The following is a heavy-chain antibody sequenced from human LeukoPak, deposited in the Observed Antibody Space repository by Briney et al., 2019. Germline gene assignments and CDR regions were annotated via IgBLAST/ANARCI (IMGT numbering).Heavy chain of an antibody. D-gene: IGHD1-20*01. J-gene: IGHJ4*02. CDR3: ARVRNWNYYDY. Sequence: GGSLRLSCAASGFIFSTYWMHWVRQAPGKGLVWVSRINSDGSSTSYADSVKGRFTISRDNAKNTLYLQMNSLRAEDTAVYYCARVRNWNYYDYWGQGTLVTVSS. CDR2: INSDGSST. CDR1: GFIFSTYW. V-gene: IGHV3-74*01.